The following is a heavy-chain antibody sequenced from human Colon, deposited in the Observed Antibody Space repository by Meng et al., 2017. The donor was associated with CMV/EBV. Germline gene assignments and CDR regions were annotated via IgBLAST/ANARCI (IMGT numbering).Heavy chain of an antibody. CDR3: AKGTLERLYYGMDV. V-gene: IGHV3-23*03. CDR2: IYAGGRNT. J-gene: IGHJ6*02. D-gene: IGHD3-3*01. Sequence: GESLKISCAGSGFNFRNYAMSWVRQAPGKGLEWISVIYAGGRNTYYADSVKGRFNISRDDSKNMLYMQMNSLRAQDTAVYYCAKGTLERLYYGMDVWGQGTTVTVSS. CDR1: GFNFRNYA.